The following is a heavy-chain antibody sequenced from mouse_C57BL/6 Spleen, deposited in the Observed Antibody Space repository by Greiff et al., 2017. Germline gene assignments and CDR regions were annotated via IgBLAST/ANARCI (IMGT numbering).Heavy chain of an antibody. J-gene: IGHJ4*01. CDR2: INPSTGGT. V-gene: IGHV1-43*01. CDR3: AEEGYCAMDY. CDR1: GYSFTGYY. Sequence: VQLQQSGPELVKPGASVKISCKASGYSFTGYYMHWVKQSPEKSLEWIGEINPSTGGTSYNQKFKGKATLTVDKSSSTAYMQLTCLTSEDSAVYYCAEEGYCAMDYWGQGTSVTVSS.